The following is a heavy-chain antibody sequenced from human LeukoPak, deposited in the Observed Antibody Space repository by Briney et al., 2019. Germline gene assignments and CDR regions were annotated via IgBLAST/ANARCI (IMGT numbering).Heavy chain of an antibody. CDR2: IYYSGST. V-gene: IGHV4-31*03. D-gene: IGHD2-21*02. CDR1: GGSISSGGYY. J-gene: IGHJ4*02. Sequence: PSETLSLTCTVSGGSISSGGYYWSWIRQHPGKGLEWIGYIYYSGSTYYNPSLKSRVTISVDTSKNQFSLKLSSVTAADTAVYYCARTYCGGDCYDDYWGQGTLVTVSS. CDR3: ARTYCGGDCYDDY.